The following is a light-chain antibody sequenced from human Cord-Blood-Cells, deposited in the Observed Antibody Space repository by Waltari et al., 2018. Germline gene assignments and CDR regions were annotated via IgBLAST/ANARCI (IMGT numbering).Light chain of an antibody. J-gene: IGLJ3*02. V-gene: IGLV1-40*01. CDR2: GNS. Sequence: QRVTISCTGSSSNIGAGYDVHWYQQLPGTAPKLLIYGNSNRPSGVPDRFSGSNSGTSASLAITGLQAEDEADYYCQSYDSSLSAGVFGGGTKLTVL. CDR3: QSYDSSLSAGV. CDR1: SSNIGAGYD.